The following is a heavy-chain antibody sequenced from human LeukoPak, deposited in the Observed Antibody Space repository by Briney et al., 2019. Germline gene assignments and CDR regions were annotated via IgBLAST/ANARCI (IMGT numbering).Heavy chain of an antibody. CDR3: ATSPGLGYSSSLTGVNY. Sequence: GGSLRLSCAASGFTFMSYWMSWVRQAPGKGLEWVANIKQDGSEKYYVDSVKGRCTISRDNAKNSLFLQMNSLRAEDTAVYYCATSPGLGYSSSLTGVNYWGQGTLVTVSS. D-gene: IGHD6-6*01. CDR2: IKQDGSEK. CDR1: GFTFMSYW. V-gene: IGHV3-7*01. J-gene: IGHJ4*02.